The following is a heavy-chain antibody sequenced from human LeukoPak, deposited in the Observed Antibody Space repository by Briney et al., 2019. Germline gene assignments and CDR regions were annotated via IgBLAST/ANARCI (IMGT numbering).Heavy chain of an antibody. J-gene: IGHJ5*02. CDR2: IIPILGIA. CDR3: ARGSNLRGYCSSTSCYNFNWFDP. D-gene: IGHD2-2*02. Sequence: ASVKVSCKASGGTFSSYAISWVRQAPGQGLEWMGRIIPILGIANYAQKFQGRVTITADKSTSTAYMELSSLRSEDTAVYYCARGSNLRGYCSSTSCYNFNWFDPWGQGTLVTVSS. CDR1: GGTFSSYA. V-gene: IGHV1-69*04.